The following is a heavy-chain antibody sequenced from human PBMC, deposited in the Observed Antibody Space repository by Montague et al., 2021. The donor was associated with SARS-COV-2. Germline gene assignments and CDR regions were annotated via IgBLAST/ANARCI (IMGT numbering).Heavy chain of an antibody. CDR2: INYSGKS. CDR1: GGSVSSGTYY. D-gene: IGHD3-9*01. CDR3: ARPQPDYDILTGNPFDV. J-gene: IGHJ3*01. V-gene: IGHV4-39*01. Sequence: SETLSLTCTVSGGSVSSGTYYWGWNRQPPGKGLEWNGSINYSGKSDYNPSLKSRATIFVDTSKNQFSLKLSSVTAADTAVYYCARPQPDYDILTGNPFDVWGQGTMVTASS.